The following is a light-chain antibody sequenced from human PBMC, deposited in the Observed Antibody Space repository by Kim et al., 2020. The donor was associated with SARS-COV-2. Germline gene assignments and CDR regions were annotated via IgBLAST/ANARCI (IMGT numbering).Light chain of an antibody. Sequence: SVSPGERAPRSCRASQSVGSFLAWYQQKPGQAPRLLIYGVSTRVTGIPDRFSGSGSGTEFTLTISSLQSEDFAVYYCQQYNSWRTFGQGTKVDIK. V-gene: IGKV3-15*01. CDR2: GVS. CDR1: QSVGSF. J-gene: IGKJ1*01. CDR3: QQYNSWRT.